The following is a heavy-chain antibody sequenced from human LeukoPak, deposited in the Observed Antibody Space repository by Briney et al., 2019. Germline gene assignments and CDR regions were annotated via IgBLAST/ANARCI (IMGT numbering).Heavy chain of an antibody. CDR2: INPSGGST. J-gene: IGHJ6*03. V-gene: IGHV1-46*01. Sequence: ASVKVSCKASGYTFSSYYMHWVRQAPGQGLEWMGIINPSGGSTSYAQKFQGRVTMTRDMSTSTVYMELSSLRSEDTAVYYCATDRDYYYMDVWGKGTTVTVSS. CDR3: ATDRDYYYMDV. CDR1: GYTFSSYY.